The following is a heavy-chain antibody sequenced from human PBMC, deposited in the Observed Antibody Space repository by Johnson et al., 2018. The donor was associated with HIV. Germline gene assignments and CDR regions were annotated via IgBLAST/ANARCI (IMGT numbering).Heavy chain of an antibody. CDR3: AKGIVVWVRAFDI. V-gene: IGHV3-33*06. CDR1: GFTFSSYG. D-gene: IGHD3-22*01. Sequence: QMQLVESGGGVVQPGRSLRLSCAASGFTFSSYGMHWVRQAPGKGLEWVAVIWYDGSNKYYADPVKGRFTISRDNSKNTLYLQMNSLRAEDTAVYYCAKGIVVWVRAFDIWGQGTMVTVSS. CDR2: IWYDGSNK. J-gene: IGHJ3*02.